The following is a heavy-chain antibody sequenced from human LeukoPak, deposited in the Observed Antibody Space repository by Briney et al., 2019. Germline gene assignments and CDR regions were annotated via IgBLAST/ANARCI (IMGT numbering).Heavy chain of an antibody. J-gene: IGHJ4*02. Sequence: GGSLRLSCTVSGFTVSSNSMSWVRQAPGKGVEWVSFIYSDNTQYSDSVKGGFTISRDNAQNRLYLQMNSLRAEDTAVYYCARSTVTTPDYWGQGTLVTVSS. CDR2: IYSDNT. CDR3: ARSTVTTPDY. CDR1: GFTVSSNS. V-gene: IGHV3-53*01. D-gene: IGHD4-17*01.